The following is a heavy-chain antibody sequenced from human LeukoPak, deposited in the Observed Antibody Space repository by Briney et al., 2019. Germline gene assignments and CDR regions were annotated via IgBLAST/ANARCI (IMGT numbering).Heavy chain of an antibody. J-gene: IGHJ5*02. CDR1: GGSISSYY. Sequence: SETLSLTCTVSGGSISSYYWSWIRQPPGKGLEWIGYIYYSGSTNYNPSLKSRVTISVDTSKNQFSLKLSSVTAADTAVYYCARVVARSSWSNWFDPWGQGTLVTVSS. V-gene: IGHV4-59*01. D-gene: IGHD6-13*01. CDR2: IYYSGST. CDR3: ARVVARSSWSNWFDP.